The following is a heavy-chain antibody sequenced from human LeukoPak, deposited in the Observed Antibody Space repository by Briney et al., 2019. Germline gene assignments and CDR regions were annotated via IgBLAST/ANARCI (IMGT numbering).Heavy chain of an antibody. CDR3: ARESLGGSWFDY. CDR1: GFTFSDYY. Sequence: GGSLRLSCAASGFTFSDYYMSWIRQAPGKGLEWVSAISSTGGTAYYADSVKGRFTLSRDNSKNMLYLQMNSLRADDTAVYYCARESLGGSWFDYWGQGTLVTVSS. J-gene: IGHJ4*02. CDR2: ISSTGGTA. D-gene: IGHD6-13*01. V-gene: IGHV3-11*04.